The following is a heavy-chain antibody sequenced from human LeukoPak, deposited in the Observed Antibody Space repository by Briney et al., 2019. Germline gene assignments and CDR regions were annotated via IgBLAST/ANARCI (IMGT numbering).Heavy chain of an antibody. CDR1: GFTFSTSW. D-gene: IGHD3-16*01. J-gene: IGHJ3*02. Sequence: GGSLRLSCAASGFTFSTSWMYWVSQAPGKGPFWVSRINSDGTSTNYADSVKGRFTISRDNAKNTLYLQLNSLRAEDTAVYYCARDRGWGTFDIWGQGTMVTVSS. V-gene: IGHV3-74*01. CDR2: INSDGTST. CDR3: ARDRGWGTFDI.